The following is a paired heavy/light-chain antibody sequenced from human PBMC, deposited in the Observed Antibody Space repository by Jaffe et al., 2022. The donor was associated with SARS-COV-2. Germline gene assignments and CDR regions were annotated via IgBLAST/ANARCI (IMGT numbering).Light chain of an antibody. CDR2: GYY. Sequence: QSVLTQPPSVSGAPGQRVTISCTGSSSNIGADYGVHWYQQLPGTAPKLLMYGYYSRPSGVPDRFSGSKSGTSASLAITGLQAEDEGDYYCQSFDSSLSGWVFGGGTRLTVL. CDR1: SSNIGADYG. J-gene: IGLJ3*02. V-gene: IGLV1-40*01. CDR3: QSFDSSLSGWV.
Heavy chain of an antibody. Sequence: QVHLVQSGAEVKKPGASVKVSCRASGYTFSSYGISWVRQAPGQGLEWMGWISADNGNTNYAQKLQGRVSMTTDTSTSTAYMELRSLRSDDTAVYYCARDVYEEWELLGPGYGLYVWGQGTTVTVSS. V-gene: IGHV1-18*01. J-gene: IGHJ6*02. CDR2: ISADNGNT. CDR1: GYTFSSYG. D-gene: IGHD1-26*01. CDR3: ARDVYEEWELLGPGYGLYV.